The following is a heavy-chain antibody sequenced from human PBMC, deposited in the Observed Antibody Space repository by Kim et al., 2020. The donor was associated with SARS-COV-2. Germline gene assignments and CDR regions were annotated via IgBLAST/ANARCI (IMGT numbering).Heavy chain of an antibody. CDR1: GGSVSSGSYY. CDR3: ARGIGRGLPSSIWSGYQYYFDY. Sequence: SETLSLTCTVSGGSVSSGSYYWSWIRQPPGKGLEWIGYIYYSGNTNYNPSLKSRVTISVDTSKNQFSLKLSSVTAADTAVYYCARGIGRGLPSSIWSGYQYYFDYWGQGTLVTVSS. J-gene: IGHJ4*02. D-gene: IGHD3-3*01. V-gene: IGHV4-61*01. CDR2: IYYSGNT.